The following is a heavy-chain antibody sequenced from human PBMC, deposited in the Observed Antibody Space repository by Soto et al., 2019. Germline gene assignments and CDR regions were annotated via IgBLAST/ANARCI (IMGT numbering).Heavy chain of an antibody. CDR1: GYTFTSYA. D-gene: IGHD6-6*01. Sequence: QVQLVQSGAEVKKPGASVKVSCKASGYTFTSYAMHWVRQAPGQRLEWMGWINAGNGNTKYSQKFQGRVTITRDTSASTAYMELSRLRSEDTAVYYCARGDIAARPALRGDAFDIWGQGTMVTVSS. CDR3: ARGDIAARPALRGDAFDI. CDR2: INAGNGNT. J-gene: IGHJ3*02. V-gene: IGHV1-3*01.